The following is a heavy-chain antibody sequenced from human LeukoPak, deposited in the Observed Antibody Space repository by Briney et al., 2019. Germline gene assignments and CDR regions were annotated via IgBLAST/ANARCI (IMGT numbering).Heavy chain of an antibody. V-gene: IGHV3-7*04. D-gene: IGHD6-13*01. J-gene: IGHJ4*02. CDR2: IKEDGSEK. CDR3: ARAGYSNSCFDY. CDR1: GFTFSRYW. Sequence: GGSLRLSCAASGFTFSRYWMSWVRQAPGRGLEWVANIKEDGSEKDYVGSVKGRFTISRDGAKNSLHLQMNSLRAEDTAVYYCARAGYSNSCFDYWGQGTLVTVSS.